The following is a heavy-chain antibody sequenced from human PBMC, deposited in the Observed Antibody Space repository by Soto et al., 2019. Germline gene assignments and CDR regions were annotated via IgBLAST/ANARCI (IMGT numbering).Heavy chain of an antibody. D-gene: IGHD2-15*01. V-gene: IGHV4-34*01. J-gene: IGHJ6*02. CDR1: GGSFSGYY. CDR2: INHSGST. CDR3: ASLRGSYYYYGMDV. Sequence: SETLSLTCAVYGGSFSGYYWSWIRQPPGKGLEWIGEINHSGSTNYNPSLKSRVTISVDTSKNQFSLKLSSVTAADTAVYYCASLRGSYYYYGMDVWGQGTTVTVSS.